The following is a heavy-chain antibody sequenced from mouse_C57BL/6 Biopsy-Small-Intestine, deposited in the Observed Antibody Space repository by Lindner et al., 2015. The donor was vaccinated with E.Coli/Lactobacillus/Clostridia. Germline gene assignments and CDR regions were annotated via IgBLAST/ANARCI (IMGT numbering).Heavy chain of an antibody. CDR1: GYTFTSYG. D-gene: IGHD1-1*01. V-gene: IGHV1-81*01. J-gene: IGHJ1*03. CDR3: DKITTVVATDWYFDV. Sequence: VQLQESGAELARPGASVKLSCKASGYTFTSYGISWVKQRTGQGLEWIGEIYPRSGNTYYNEKFKGKATLTADKSSSTAYMELRSLTSEDSAVYFCDKITTVVATDWYFDVWGTGTMVTVSS. CDR2: IYPRSGNT.